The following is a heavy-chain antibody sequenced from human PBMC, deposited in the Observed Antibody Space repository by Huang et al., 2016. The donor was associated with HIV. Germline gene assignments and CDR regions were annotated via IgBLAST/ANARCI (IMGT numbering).Heavy chain of an antibody. V-gene: IGHV1-24*01. D-gene: IGHD2-21*01. Sequence: QVQLVQSGAEVKKPGDSVKVSCKVSGYTITELSIQWVRQAPGNGLEWMGGFAPQHGETNYAQHFQGRVTMTEDTSTDTAYMELNSLRSEDTAVYYCATGFDTYYDIWGQGTMVIASS. CDR1: GYTITELS. CDR3: ATGFDTYYDI. J-gene: IGHJ3*02. CDR2: FAPQHGET.